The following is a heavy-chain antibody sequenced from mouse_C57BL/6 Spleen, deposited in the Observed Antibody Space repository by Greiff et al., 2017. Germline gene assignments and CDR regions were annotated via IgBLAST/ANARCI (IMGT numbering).Heavy chain of an antibody. V-gene: IGHV1-4*01. CDR1: GYTFTSYT. Sequence: VMLVESGAELARPGASVKMSCKASGYTFTSYTMHWVKQRPGQGLEWIGYINPSSGYTKYNQKFKDKATLTADKSSSTAYMQLSSLTSEDSAVYYCARSPTGASYYFDYWGQGTTLTVSS. CDR2: INPSSGYT. D-gene: IGHD4-1*02. CDR3: ARSPTGASYYFDY. J-gene: IGHJ2*01.